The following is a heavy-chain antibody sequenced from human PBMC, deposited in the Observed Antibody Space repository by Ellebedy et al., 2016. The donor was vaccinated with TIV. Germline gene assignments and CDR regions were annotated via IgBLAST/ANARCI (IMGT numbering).Heavy chain of an antibody. V-gene: IGHV1-18*01. J-gene: IGHJ5*02. CDR1: GYTFTSYG. CDR2: ISAYNGNT. CDR3: ARDGVPAAPGGNWFDP. D-gene: IGHD2-2*01. Sequence: ASVKVSCKASGYTFTSYGISWVRQAPGQGLEWMGWISAYNGNTNYAQKLQGRVTMTTDTSTSTAYMELRSLRSDDTAVYYCARDGVPAAPGGNWFDPWGQGTLVTVSS.